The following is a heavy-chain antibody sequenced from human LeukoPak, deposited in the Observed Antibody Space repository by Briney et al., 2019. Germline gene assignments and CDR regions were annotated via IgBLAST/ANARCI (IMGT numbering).Heavy chain of an antibody. CDR2: ISGSGGST. D-gene: IGHD3-16*02. CDR1: GFTFSSYA. J-gene: IGHJ2*01. CDR3: AREEHYRKYFAL. V-gene: IGHV3-23*01. Sequence: PGGSLRLSCAASGFTFSSYAMSWVRQAPGKGLEWVSAISGSGGSTYYADSVKGRFTISRDNSKNTLYLQMNNLRAEDTAVYFCAREEHYRKYFALWGRGTLVTVSS.